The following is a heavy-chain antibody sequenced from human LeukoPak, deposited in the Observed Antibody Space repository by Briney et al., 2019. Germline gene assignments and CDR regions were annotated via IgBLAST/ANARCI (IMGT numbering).Heavy chain of an antibody. V-gene: IGHV3-13*01. CDR1: GFTFSSFD. CDR2: IGTASDT. J-gene: IGHJ6*03. D-gene: IGHD1-1*01. CDR3: ARGPPRGKYYYMDV. Sequence: GGSLRLSCAASGFTFSSFDMHWVRQPTGQGLEWVSTIGTASDTYYPGSVGGRFTLSRDNAKNSLYLQMNSLTAGDTAVYYCARGPPRGKYYYMDVWGKGTTVTVSS.